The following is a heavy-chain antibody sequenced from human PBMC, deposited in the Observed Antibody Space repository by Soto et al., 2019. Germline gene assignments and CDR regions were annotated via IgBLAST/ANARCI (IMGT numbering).Heavy chain of an antibody. D-gene: IGHD6-19*01. CDR1: GYAFTSYY. J-gene: IGHJ5*02. CDR2: INPSGGST. CDR3: ARDVPVAGTNPKRNWFDP. Sequence: ASVKVSCKASGYAFTSYYMHWVRQAPGQGLEWMGIINPSGGSTSYAQKFQGRVTMTRDTSTSTVYMELSSPRSEDTAVYYCARDVPVAGTNPKRNWFDPWGQGTLVTVSS. V-gene: IGHV1-46*01.